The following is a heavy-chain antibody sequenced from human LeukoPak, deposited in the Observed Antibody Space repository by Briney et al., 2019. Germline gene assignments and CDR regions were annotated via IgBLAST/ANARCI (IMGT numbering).Heavy chain of an antibody. CDR2: IRFDGTNK. V-gene: IGHV3-30*02. CDR1: GFTFSFYG. Sequence: GGSLRLSCAASGFTFSFYGMHWVRQAPGKGLEWVAFIRFDGTNKYYADSVKGRFTISRDNSKNTLYLQMNSLRGEDTAVYYCAKVRVRGWYYFDYWGQGTPVTVSS. D-gene: IGHD6-19*01. J-gene: IGHJ4*02. CDR3: AKVRVRGWYYFDY.